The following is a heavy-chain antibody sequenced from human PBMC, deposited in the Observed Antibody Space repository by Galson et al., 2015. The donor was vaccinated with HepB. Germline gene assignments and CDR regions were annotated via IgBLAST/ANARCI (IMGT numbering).Heavy chain of an antibody. J-gene: IGHJ6*02. D-gene: IGHD1-1*01. Sequence: SLRLSCAASGFTFSSYSMNWVRQAPGKGLEWVSSISSSSSYIYYADSVKGRFTISRDNAKNSLYLQMNSLRAEDTAVYYCARDVNDGGYYYYGMDVWGQGTTVTVSS. CDR1: GFTFSSYS. V-gene: IGHV3-21*01. CDR2: ISSSSSYI. CDR3: ARDVNDGGYYYYGMDV.